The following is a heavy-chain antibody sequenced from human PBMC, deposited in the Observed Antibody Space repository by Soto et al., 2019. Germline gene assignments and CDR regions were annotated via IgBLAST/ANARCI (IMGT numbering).Heavy chain of an antibody. J-gene: IGHJ4*02. CDR1: ELSLSNYA. Sequence: GGSLRLSCAASELSLSNYAMSWARQAPGKGLEWVSSIGASGGSRYYADSVKGRFTISRDNFKSTRYLQMDSLRADDTALYYCAKGSAWSEIEYWGQGTQVTVSS. D-gene: IGHD1-26*01. CDR3: AKGSAWSEIEY. CDR2: IGASGGSR. V-gene: IGHV3-23*01.